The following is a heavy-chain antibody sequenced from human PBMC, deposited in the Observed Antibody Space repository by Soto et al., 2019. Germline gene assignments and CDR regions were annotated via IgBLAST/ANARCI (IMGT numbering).Heavy chain of an antibody. J-gene: IGHJ6*02. CDR1: GYTFTGYY. V-gene: IGHV1-2*02. CDR2: INPNSGGT. Sequence: ASVKVSCKASGYTFTGYYMHWVRQAPGQGLEWMGWINPNSGGTNYAQKYQGRVTMTRDTSISSAYMERSRLRSDYTGVNYCATPKIAGGIGIAYSYQYGMDLWGQGTTVTVSS. D-gene: IGHD6-13*01. CDR3: ATPKIAGGIGIAYSYQYGMDL.